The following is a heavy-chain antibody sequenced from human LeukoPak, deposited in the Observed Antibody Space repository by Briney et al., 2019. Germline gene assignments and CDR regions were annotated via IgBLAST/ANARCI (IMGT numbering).Heavy chain of an antibody. CDR2: ISWNSGSI. CDR1: GFIFDDYA. Sequence: GGSLRLSCAASGFIFDDYAMHWVRQAPGKGLEWVSGISWNSGSIGYADSVKGRFTISRDNAKNSLFLQMISLRPEDTALYYCAKDIGYYGSSGRSSFDYWGQGTLVTVSS. V-gene: IGHV3-9*01. CDR3: AKDIGYYGSSGRSSFDY. J-gene: IGHJ4*02. D-gene: IGHD3-10*01.